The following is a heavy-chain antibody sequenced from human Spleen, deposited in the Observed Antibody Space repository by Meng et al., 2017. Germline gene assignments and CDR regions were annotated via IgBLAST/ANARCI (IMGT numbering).Heavy chain of an antibody. CDR2: IYYSGST. Sequence: SETLSLTCTVSGGSISSSSYYWGWIRQPPGKGLEWIGSIYYSGSTYYNPSLKSRVTISVDTSKNQLSLRLSSVTAADTAVYYCARSFNPFYYDSSGYWPFDYWGQGALVTGSS. CDR3: ARSFNPFYYDSSGYWPFDY. V-gene: IGHV4-39*07. D-gene: IGHD3-22*01. J-gene: IGHJ4*02. CDR1: GGSISSSSYY.